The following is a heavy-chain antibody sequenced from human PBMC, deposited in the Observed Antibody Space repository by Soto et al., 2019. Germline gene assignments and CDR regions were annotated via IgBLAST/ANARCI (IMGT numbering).Heavy chain of an antibody. D-gene: IGHD3-22*01. CDR1: GFTVSSNY. CDR3: ARMGDSSGYSGGFDP. J-gene: IGHJ5*02. CDR2: IYSGDST. V-gene: IGHV3-66*01. Sequence: EVQLVESGGGLVQPGGSLRLSCAASGFTVSSNYMSWVRKAPGKGLEWVSVIYSGDSTYYADSVKGRFTISRDNSKNTLYLQMNSLRAEDTAVYFCARMGDSSGYSGGFDPWGQGTLVTVSS.